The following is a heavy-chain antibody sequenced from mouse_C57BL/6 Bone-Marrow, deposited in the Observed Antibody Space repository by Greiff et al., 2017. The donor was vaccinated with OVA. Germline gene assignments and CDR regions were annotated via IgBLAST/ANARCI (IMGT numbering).Heavy chain of an antibody. CDR2: IWRGGST. CDR1: GFSLTSYG. Sequence: VKLMESGPGLVQPSQSLSITCTVSGFSLTSYGVHWVRQSPGKGLEWLGVIWRGGSTDYNAAFMSRLSITKDNSKSQVFFKMNSLQADDTAIYYCAKENWDVSWYFDVWGTGTTVTVSS. V-gene: IGHV2-5*01. J-gene: IGHJ1*03. D-gene: IGHD4-1*01. CDR3: AKENWDVSWYFDV.